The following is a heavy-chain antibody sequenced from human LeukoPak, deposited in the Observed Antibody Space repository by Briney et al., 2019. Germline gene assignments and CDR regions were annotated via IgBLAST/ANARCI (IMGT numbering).Heavy chain of an antibody. CDR3: AKDKTSGISGPFDT. J-gene: IGHJ5*02. CDR2: IRWNSGRL. Sequence: GGSLRLSCAVPGFTFDDYAMHWVRQAPGKGLEWVSGIRWNSGRLVYADSVRGRFTISRDNAKNSLYLDMSSLRIEDTALYYCAKDKTSGISGPFDTWGQGTLVTVSS. V-gene: IGHV3-9*01. D-gene: IGHD6-13*01. CDR1: GFTFDDYA.